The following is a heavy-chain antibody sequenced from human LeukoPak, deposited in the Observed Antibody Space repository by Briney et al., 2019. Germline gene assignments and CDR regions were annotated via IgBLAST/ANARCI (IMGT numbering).Heavy chain of an antibody. D-gene: IGHD5-18*01. CDR2: ISGSGGST. CDR1: GFTFSSYA. Sequence: PGGSLRLSCAASGFTFSSYAMSWVRQAPGKGLEWVSAISGSGGSTYYADSVKGRFTISRDNSKNTLYLQMNSLRVEDTAVYYCAKDLRRGIQLWLDYWGQGTLVTVSS. V-gene: IGHV3-23*01. CDR3: AKDLRRGIQLWLDY. J-gene: IGHJ4*02.